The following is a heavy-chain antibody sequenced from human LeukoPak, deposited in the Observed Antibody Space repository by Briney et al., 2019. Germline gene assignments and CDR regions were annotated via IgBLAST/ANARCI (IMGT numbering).Heavy chain of an antibody. CDR3: ARTRGCIAAALYNWFDP. D-gene: IGHD6-13*01. CDR1: GYTFTGYY. J-gene: IGHJ5*02. CDR2: INPNSGGT. Sequence: GASVKVSCKASGYTFTGYYMHWVRQAPGQGLEWMGWINPNSGGTNYAQKFQGRVTMTRDTSISTAYMELSRLRSDDTAVYYCARTRGCIAAALYNWFDPWGQGTLVTVSS. V-gene: IGHV1-2*02.